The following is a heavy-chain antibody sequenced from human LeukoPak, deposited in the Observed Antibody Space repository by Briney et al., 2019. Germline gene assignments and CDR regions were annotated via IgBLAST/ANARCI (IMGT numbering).Heavy chain of an antibody. CDR1: GGSISSYY. Sequence: PSETLSLTCTVSGGSISSYYWSWIRQPPGKGLEWIGYIYTSGSTNYNPSLKSRVTISVDTSKNQFSLKLSSVTAADTAVYYCARRTDYWGQGTLVTVSS. CDR3: ARRTDY. V-gene: IGHV4-4*09. D-gene: IGHD1-1*01. CDR2: IYTSGST. J-gene: IGHJ4*02.